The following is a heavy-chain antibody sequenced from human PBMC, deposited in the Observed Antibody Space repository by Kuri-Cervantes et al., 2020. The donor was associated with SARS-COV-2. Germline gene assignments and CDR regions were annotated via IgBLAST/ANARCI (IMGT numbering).Heavy chain of an antibody. D-gene: IGHD2-2*01. V-gene: IGHV3-53*05. Sequence: GESLKISCAASGFTVSSNYMSWVRQAPGKGLEWVSVIYSGGSTYYADSVKGRFTISRDNSKNTLYLQMNSLRAEDTAVYYCARDYCSSTSCYFYYYYGMDVWGQGTTVTVSS. CDR2: IYSGGST. J-gene: IGHJ6*02. CDR3: ARDYCSSTSCYFYYYYGMDV. CDR1: GFTVSSNY.